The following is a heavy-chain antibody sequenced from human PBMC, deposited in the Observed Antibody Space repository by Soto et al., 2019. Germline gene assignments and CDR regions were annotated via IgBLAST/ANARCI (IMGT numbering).Heavy chain of an antibody. CDR2: ISGSNGAT. J-gene: IGHJ5*01. D-gene: IGHD5-12*01. V-gene: IGHV1-18*04. Sequence: QVQLVQSGAEVKRPGASVKVSCKFSGYNFIDYGMTWVRQAPGQGLEWMGWISGSNGATNYAQKFQGRVTLPTDTSTNTAYMELRSLRKDDTAVYYCARDSKWLIVKGNWFDSWGQGTLVTVSS. CDR3: ARDSKWLIVKGNWFDS. CDR1: GYNFIDYG.